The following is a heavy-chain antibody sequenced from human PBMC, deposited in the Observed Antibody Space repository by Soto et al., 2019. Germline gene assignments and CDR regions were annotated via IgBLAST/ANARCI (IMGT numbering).Heavy chain of an antibody. CDR1: GFTFRNYG. CDR3: ARDIVVVPAALDY. Sequence: PGGPLRLSYAASGFTFRNYGMHWVRQVPGKGLEWVAVIWYDGSNKYYADSVKGRFTISRDNSKNTLYLQMNSLRAEDTAVYYCARDIVVVPAALDYWGQGTLVTVSS. V-gene: IGHV3-33*08. D-gene: IGHD2-2*01. CDR2: IWYDGSNK. J-gene: IGHJ4*02.